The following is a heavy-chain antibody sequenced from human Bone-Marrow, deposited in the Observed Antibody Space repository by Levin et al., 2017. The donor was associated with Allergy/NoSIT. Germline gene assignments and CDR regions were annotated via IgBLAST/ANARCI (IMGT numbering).Heavy chain of an antibody. CDR3: TRLGLVHTGADY. CDR2: INDGGSGA. Sequence: GESLKISCVASGFTFSDHWMHWVRQAPGKGLVWVSRINDGGSGANYADSVKGRFTISRDNAKNTVYLQMNSLRVEDTAIYYCTRLGLVHTGADYWGQGTLVTVSS. CDR1: GFTFSDHW. D-gene: IGHD3/OR15-3a*01. J-gene: IGHJ4*02. V-gene: IGHV3-74*01.